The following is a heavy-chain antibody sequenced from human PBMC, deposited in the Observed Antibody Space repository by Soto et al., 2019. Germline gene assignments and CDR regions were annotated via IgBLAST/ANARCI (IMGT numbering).Heavy chain of an antibody. J-gene: IGHJ4*02. CDR2: INPSGGST. D-gene: IGHD5-12*01. CDR3: AREERRDGYNLPFDY. Sequence: GSLKVSCKASGYTFTSYYMHWVRQAPGQGLEWMGIINPSGGSTSYAQKFQGRVTMTRDTSTSTVYMELSSLRSEDTAVYYCAREERRDGYNLPFDYWGQGTLVTVSS. CDR1: GYTFTSYY. V-gene: IGHV1-46*01.